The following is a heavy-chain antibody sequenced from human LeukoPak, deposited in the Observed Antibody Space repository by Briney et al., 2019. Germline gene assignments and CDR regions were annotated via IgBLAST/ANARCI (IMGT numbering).Heavy chain of an antibody. Sequence: ASGKASCKASGTPFTAYAINWGRHATGHGLKWWGWINPNSGGTNYAQKFQGRVTMTRDTYISTAYMELNRLRSDATAGHYCATLESRDYWGQGTLVTVSS. V-gene: IGHV1-2*02. J-gene: IGHJ4*02. CDR2: INPNSGGT. CDR3: ATLESRDY. CDR1: GTPFTAYA. D-gene: IGHD2-2*01.